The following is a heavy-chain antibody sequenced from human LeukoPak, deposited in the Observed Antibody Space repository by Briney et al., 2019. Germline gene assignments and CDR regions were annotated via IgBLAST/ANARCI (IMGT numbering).Heavy chain of an antibody. Sequence: PGKSLRLSCAASGFTFNNYGMHWVRQAPGKGLEWVAVISYDGRNIHYPDSVKGRFTISRDNSKNTLYLQMNSLRAEDTAVYYCATVASRIDYWGQGTLVTVSS. D-gene: IGHD2-15*01. J-gene: IGHJ4*02. CDR3: ATVASRIDY. CDR1: GFTFNNYG. CDR2: ISYDGRNI. V-gene: IGHV3-30*03.